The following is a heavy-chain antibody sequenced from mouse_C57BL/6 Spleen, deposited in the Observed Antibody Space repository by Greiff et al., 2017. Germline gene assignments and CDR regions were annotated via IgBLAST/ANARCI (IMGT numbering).Heavy chain of an antibody. D-gene: IGHD1-1*01. V-gene: IGHV1-55*01. CDR3: ASYYYGSSYGYFDV. J-gene: IGHJ1*03. CDR1: GYTFTSYW. CDR2: IYPGSGST. Sequence: QVQLKQPGAELVKPGASVKMSCKASGYTFTSYWITWVKQRPGQGLEWIGDIYPGSGSTNYNEKFKSKATLTVDTSSSTAYMQLRSLTSEDSAVYYCASYYYGSSYGYFDVWGTGTTVTVSS.